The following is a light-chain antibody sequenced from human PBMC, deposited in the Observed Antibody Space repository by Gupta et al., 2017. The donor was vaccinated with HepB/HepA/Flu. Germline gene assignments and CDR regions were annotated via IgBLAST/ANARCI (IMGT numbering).Light chain of an antibody. V-gene: IGKV1-39*01. CDR3: QQSVSNPWT. CDR1: QNINKY. CDR2: GAS. Sequence: IQMTQSPSSLSASVGDRVTISCRASQNINKYLSWYQQKPGKAPKLLIYGASSLQSGVPSRFSGSGSGTAFTLTISSLRPEDFATYYCQQSVSNPWTFGRGTRVEIK. J-gene: IGKJ1*01.